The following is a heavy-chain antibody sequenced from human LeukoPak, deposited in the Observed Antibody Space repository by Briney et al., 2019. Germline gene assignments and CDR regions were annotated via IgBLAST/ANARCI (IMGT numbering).Heavy chain of an antibody. CDR1: GDSVSSNSAA. CDR2: TYYRSKWYN. V-gene: IGHV6-1*01. CDR3: ARDELYGSGSYSHFYYYYYMDV. Sequence: SQTLSLTCDISGDSVSSNSAAWNWIRQSPLRGLEWLGRTYYRSKWYNDYAVSVKSRITINPDTSKNQFSLQLNSVTPEDTAVYYCARDELYGSGSYSHFYYYYYMDVWGKGTTVTVSS. D-gene: IGHD3-10*01. J-gene: IGHJ6*03.